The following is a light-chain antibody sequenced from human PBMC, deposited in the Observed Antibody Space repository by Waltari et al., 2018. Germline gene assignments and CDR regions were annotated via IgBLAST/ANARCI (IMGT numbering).Light chain of an antibody. CDR3: VLYMGSGISV. J-gene: IGLJ3*02. CDR1: SGSVSTNFY. CDR2: STN. V-gene: IGLV8-61*01. Sequence: QTVVTQEPSFSVSPGGPVPLTCGLISGSVSTNFYPTWYHQTPGQAPRTLLYSTNTRSSGVPDRFSGSILGNKAALTITGAQADDESDYYCVLYMGSGISVFGGGTKLTVL.